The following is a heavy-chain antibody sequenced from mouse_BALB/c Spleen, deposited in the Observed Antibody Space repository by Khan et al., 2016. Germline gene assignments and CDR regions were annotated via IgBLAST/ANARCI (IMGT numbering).Heavy chain of an antibody. V-gene: IGHV9-1*02. D-gene: IGHD2-2*01. CDR1: GYTFTNSG. J-gene: IGHJ1*01. CDR2: INTYTGEP. Sequence: QVQLKQSGPELKKPGETVKISCKASGYTFTNSGMNWVKQAPGKGLKWVGWINTYTGEPTYADDFKGRFAFSLETSASTAYLQINNLKNEDMTTYFCARGAMVTTGWYFEVWGAGTTVTVSS. CDR3: ARGAMVTTGWYFEV.